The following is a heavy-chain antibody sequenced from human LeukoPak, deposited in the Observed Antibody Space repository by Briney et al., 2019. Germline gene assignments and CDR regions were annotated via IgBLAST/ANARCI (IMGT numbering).Heavy chain of an antibody. V-gene: IGHV3-21*01. D-gene: IGHD3-3*01. CDR1: GFTFSSYS. CDR3: AREEYYDFWSGYYTGPRGVDY. Sequence: PGGSLRLSCAASGFTFSSYSMNWVRQAPGKGLEWVSTISSSSSYIYYADSVKGRFTISRDNAKNSLYLQMNSLRAEDTAVYYCAREEYYDFWSGYYTGPRGVDYWGQGTLVTVSS. CDR2: ISSSSSYI. J-gene: IGHJ4*02.